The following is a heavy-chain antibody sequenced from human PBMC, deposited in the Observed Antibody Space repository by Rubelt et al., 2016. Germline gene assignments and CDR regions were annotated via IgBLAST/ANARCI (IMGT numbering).Heavy chain of an antibody. CDR1: GYTFTSYG. CDR3: ARDQLALYAFDI. V-gene: IGHV1-18*01. Sequence: QVQLVQSGAEVKKPGASVKVSCKASGYTFTSYGISWVRQAPGQGLEWMGWISAYDGNTKDAQKLHGRVNMPTDTSTSTAYMELRSLRSDDTAVYFCARDQLALYAFDIWGQGTMVTVSS. CDR2: ISAYDGNT. J-gene: IGHJ3*02. D-gene: IGHD1-1*01.